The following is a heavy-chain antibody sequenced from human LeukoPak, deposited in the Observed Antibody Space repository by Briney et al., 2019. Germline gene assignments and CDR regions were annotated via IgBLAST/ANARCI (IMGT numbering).Heavy chain of an antibody. CDR3: VRAVSGTLGGGFDI. CDR2: INPNSGVT. V-gene: IGHV1-2*02. J-gene: IGHJ3*02. CDR1: GYTFIDYF. D-gene: IGHD1-7*01. Sequence: GASVKVSCKASGYTFIDYFIHWMRQTPGQGLEWLGWINPNSGVTRYAHKFQDRVTMTRDTAAYMELSSLKSDDTAVYYCVRAVSGTLGGGFDIWGQGTAVTVSS.